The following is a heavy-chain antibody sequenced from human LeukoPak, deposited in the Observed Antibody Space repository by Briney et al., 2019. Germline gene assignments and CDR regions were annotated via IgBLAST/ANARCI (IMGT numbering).Heavy chain of an antibody. Sequence: SETLSLTCTVSGGSISSGDYYWSWIRQPPGKGLEWIGYIYYSGSTYYNPSLKSRVTISVDPSKNQFSLKPSSVTAADTAVYYCASFNYYDSSGYYYVLEAFDIWGQGTMVTVSS. CDR1: GGSISSGDYY. D-gene: IGHD3-22*01. J-gene: IGHJ3*02. CDR3: ASFNYYDSSGYYYVLEAFDI. CDR2: IYYSGST. V-gene: IGHV4-30-4*08.